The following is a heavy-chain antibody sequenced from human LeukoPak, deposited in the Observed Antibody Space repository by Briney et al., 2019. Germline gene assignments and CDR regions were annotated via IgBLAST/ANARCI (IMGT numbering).Heavy chain of an antibody. CDR3: ARRAGGYSHPYDY. D-gene: IGHD4-23*01. V-gene: IGHV3-66*04. CDR2: IYSGGGT. Sequence: GGSLRLSCTASGLIFTNYAMTWVRQAPGKGLEWVSIIYSGGGTYYADSVKGRFIISRDNSKNTLYLQMNSLRAEDTAVYYCARRAGGYSHPYDYWGQGILVTVSS. J-gene: IGHJ4*02. CDR1: GLIFTNYA.